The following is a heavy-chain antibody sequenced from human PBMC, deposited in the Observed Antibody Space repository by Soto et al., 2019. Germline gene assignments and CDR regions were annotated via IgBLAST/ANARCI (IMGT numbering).Heavy chain of an antibody. CDR1: GFTFSSYG. J-gene: IGHJ6*02. D-gene: IGHD2-15*01. CDR3: ARDRGYCSGGSCYPYYYYGMDV. CDR2: IWYDGSNK. Sequence: QVQLVESGGGVVQPGRSLRLSCAASGFTFSSYGMHWVRQAPGKGLEWVAVIWYDGSNKYYADSVKGRFTISRDNSKNTLYLQMNSLRAEDTAVYYCARDRGYCSGGSCYPYYYYGMDVWGQGTTVTVSS. V-gene: IGHV3-33*01.